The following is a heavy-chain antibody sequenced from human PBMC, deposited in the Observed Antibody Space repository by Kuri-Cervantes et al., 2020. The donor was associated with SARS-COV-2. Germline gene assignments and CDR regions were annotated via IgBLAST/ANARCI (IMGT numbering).Heavy chain of an antibody. CDR3: ARDLPYDFWSGYYSWEIEQRNRFDY. CDR1: GFTFDDYA. J-gene: IGHJ4*02. D-gene: IGHD3-3*01. V-gene: IGHV3-9*03. Sequence: SLKISCAASGFTFDDYAMHWVRQAPGKGLEWVSGISWNSGSIGYADSVKGRFTISRDNAKNSLYLQMNSLRAEDMALYYCARDLPYDFWSGYYSWEIEQRNRFDYWGQGTLVTVSS. CDR2: ISWNSGSI.